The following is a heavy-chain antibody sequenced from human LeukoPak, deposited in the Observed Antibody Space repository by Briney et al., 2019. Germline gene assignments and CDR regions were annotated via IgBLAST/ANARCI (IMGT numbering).Heavy chain of an antibody. D-gene: IGHD3-10*01. CDR2: INQDDSKK. J-gene: IGHJ3*02. CDR1: GFTFSNDW. Sequence: GGSLRLSCAASGFTFSNDWMCWVRQAPGKGLEWVANINQDDSKKYYADFVKGRFTISRDNAKNSLYLQMNSLRAEDTAVYYCVRDDGHSSQYASRTYYYDAFDIWGQGTVVTVSS. V-gene: IGHV3-7*01. CDR3: VRDDGHSSQYASRTYYYDAFDI.